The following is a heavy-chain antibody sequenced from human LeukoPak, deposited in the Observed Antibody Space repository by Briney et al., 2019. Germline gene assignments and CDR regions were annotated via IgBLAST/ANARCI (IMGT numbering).Heavy chain of an antibody. CDR1: GGSISSYY. CDR3: ARGHGGQYYYDSSGYHPFDY. D-gene: IGHD3-22*01. J-gene: IGHJ4*02. Sequence: PSETLSLTCTVSGGSISSYYWSWIRQPPGKGLEWIGYIYYSGSTNYNPSLESRATISVDTSKNQFSLKLSSVTAADTAVYCCARGHGGQYYYDSSGYHPFDYWGQGTLVTVSS. CDR2: IYYSGST. V-gene: IGHV4-59*01.